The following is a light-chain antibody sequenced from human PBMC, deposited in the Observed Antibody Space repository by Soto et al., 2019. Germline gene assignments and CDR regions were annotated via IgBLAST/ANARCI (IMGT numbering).Light chain of an antibody. V-gene: IGLV2-14*01. CDR3: SSYTSSSTVV. J-gene: IGLJ2*01. CDR2: DVS. CDR1: GSDVGGYNY. Sequence: QSALTQPASVSGSPGQSITISCTGTGSDVGGYNYVSWFQQYPGKAPKVMIYDVSDRSSGVSNRFSGSKSGNTASLTISGLQAEDEADYYCSSYTSSSTVVFGGGTKLTVL.